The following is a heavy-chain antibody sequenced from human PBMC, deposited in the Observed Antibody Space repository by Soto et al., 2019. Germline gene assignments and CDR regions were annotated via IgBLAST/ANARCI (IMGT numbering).Heavy chain of an antibody. CDR1: GGSVSSSNW. Sequence: SETLSLTCAVSGGSVSSSNWWSWVRQPPGKGLEWIGEIYHSGSTNYNPSLKSRVTISVDKSKNQFSLKLSSVTAADTAVYYCARSSSTSCYYYYWGQGTLVTVSS. V-gene: IGHV4-4*02. CDR3: ARSSSTSCYYYY. D-gene: IGHD2-2*01. J-gene: IGHJ4*02. CDR2: IYHSGST.